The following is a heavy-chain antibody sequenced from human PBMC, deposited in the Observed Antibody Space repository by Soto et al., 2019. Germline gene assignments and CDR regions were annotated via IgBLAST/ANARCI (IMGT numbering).Heavy chain of an antibody. CDR1: GYTFTGYY. CDR3: ARENFGYRGPQNWLGP. J-gene: IGHJ5*02. D-gene: IGHD5-12*01. Sequence: ASVKVSCKASGYTFTGYYMHWVRQAPGQGLEWMGWINPNSGGTNYAQKFQGWVTMTRDTSISTAYMELSRLRSDDTAVYYCARENFGYRGPQNWLGPWGQGTLVTVSS. V-gene: IGHV1-2*04. CDR2: INPNSGGT.